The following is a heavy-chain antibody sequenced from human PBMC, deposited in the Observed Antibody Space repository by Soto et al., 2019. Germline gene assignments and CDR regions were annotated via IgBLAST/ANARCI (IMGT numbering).Heavy chain of an antibody. CDR3: AKDPLHIAAAGTRPEPSYYYYYGMDV. Sequence: SLILSCAAAGVTFSSYGMHWVRQAPGKGLEWVAVISYDGSNKYYADSVKSRFTISRDNSKNTLYLQMNSLRAEDTAVYYCAKDPLHIAAAGTRPEPSYYYYYGMDVWGQGTTVTVSS. CDR1: GVTFSSYG. D-gene: IGHD6-13*01. V-gene: IGHV3-30*18. J-gene: IGHJ6*02. CDR2: ISYDGSNK.